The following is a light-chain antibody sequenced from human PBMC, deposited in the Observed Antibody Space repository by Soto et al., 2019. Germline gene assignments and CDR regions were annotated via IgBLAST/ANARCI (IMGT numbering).Light chain of an antibody. Sequence: QSVLNQPPSASGSPGQSVTISCTGTSSDIGDYNYVSWYQQHPGKVPKLIIFEVTERPSGVPDRFSGSKSGVTASLTVSGLQPADEAIYYCSSYAGRSTLVFGGGTKLTV. J-gene: IGLJ2*01. V-gene: IGLV2-8*01. CDR3: SSYAGRSTLV. CDR2: EVT. CDR1: SSDIGDYNY.